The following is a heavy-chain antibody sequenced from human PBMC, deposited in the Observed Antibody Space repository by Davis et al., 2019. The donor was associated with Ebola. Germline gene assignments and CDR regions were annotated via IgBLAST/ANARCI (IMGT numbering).Heavy chain of an antibody. V-gene: IGHV1-2*06. J-gene: IGHJ6*04. Sequence: ASVKVSCKASGYTFTGYYMHWVRQAPGQGLEWMGRINPNSGGTNYAQKFQGRVTMTRDTSISTAYMELSRLRSDDTAVYYCAKDSRPLNVDPYYGMDVWGKGTTVTVSS. CDR3: AKDSRPLNVDPYYGMDV. CDR1: GYTFTGYY. CDR2: INPNSGGT. D-gene: IGHD3-16*01.